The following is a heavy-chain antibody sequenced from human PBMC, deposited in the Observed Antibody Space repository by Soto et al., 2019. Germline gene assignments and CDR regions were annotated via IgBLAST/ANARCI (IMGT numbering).Heavy chain of an antibody. D-gene: IGHD6-19*01. J-gene: IGHJ3*02. CDR1: GFTFSSYA. CDR2: ISGSGGST. Sequence: GGSLRLSCAASGFTFSSYAMSWVRQAPGKGLEWVSAISGSGGSTYYADSVKGRFTISRDNSKNTLYLQMNSLRAEDTAVYYCAKLRGGGSSGWYDAFDIWGQGTMVTVSS. CDR3: AKLRGGGSSGWYDAFDI. V-gene: IGHV3-23*01.